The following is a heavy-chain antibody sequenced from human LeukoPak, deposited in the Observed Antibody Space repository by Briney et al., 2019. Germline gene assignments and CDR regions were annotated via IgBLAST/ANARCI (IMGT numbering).Heavy chain of an antibody. CDR3: ARHDSSGPYNAFDI. D-gene: IGHD3-22*01. CDR1: GGSISTNNW. J-gene: IGHJ3*02. CDR2: IFYSGTT. V-gene: IGHV4-4*02. Sequence: SGTLSLTCAISGGSISTNNWWSWVRQTPGKGLEWIGEIFYSGTTYYNPSLKSRVTISGDTSKNQFSLKLSSVTAADTAVYYCARHDSSGPYNAFDIWGQGTMVTVSS.